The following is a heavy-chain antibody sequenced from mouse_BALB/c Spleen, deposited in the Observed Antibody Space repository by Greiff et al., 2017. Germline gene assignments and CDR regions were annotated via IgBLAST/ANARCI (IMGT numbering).Heavy chain of an antibody. CDR3: ARWLYGSYFDV. V-gene: IGHV1-7*01. D-gene: IGHD1-2*01. J-gene: IGHJ1*01. CDR2: INPSTGYT. CDR1: GYTFTSYW. Sequence: ESGAELAKPGASVKMSCKASGYTFTSYWMHWVKQRPGQGLEWIGYINPSTGYTEYNQKFKDKATLTADKSSSTAYMQLSSLTSEDSAVYYCARWLYGSYFDVWGAGTTVTVSS.